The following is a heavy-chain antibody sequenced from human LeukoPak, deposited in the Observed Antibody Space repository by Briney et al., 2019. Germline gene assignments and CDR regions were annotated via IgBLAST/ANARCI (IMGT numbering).Heavy chain of an antibody. J-gene: IGHJ4*02. CDR2: INGRGDSR. D-gene: IGHD6-19*01. CDR3: VKETNSGWYDY. CDR1: GFAFSTHV. Sequence: GGSLRLSCAASGFAFSTHVMDWVRQAPGRGLEWVSGINGRGDSRHYADSVRGRFTISRDNSENTLQLQMNSLRVEDTAVYYCVKETNSGWYDYWGQGKLVSVSS. V-gene: IGHV3-23*01.